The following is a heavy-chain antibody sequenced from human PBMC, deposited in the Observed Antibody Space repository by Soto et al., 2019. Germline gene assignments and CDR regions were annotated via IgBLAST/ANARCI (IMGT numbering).Heavy chain of an antibody. CDR2: ISAYNGNT. D-gene: IGHD1-26*01. Sequence: GXSVHGSCKGAGYAFTSYGISWVRQAPGQGLEWMGWISAYNGNTNYAQKLQGRVTMTTDTSTSTAYMELRSLRSDDTAVYYCARDLLVVGATDGMDVWGQGTTVTVSS. CDR1: GYAFTSYG. V-gene: IGHV1-18*01. CDR3: ARDLLVVGATDGMDV. J-gene: IGHJ6*02.